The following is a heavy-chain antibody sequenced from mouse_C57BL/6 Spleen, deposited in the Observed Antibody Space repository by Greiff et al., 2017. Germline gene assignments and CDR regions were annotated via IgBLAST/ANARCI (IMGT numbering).Heavy chain of an antibody. Sequence: EVKLMESEGGLVQPGSSMKLSCTASGFTFSDYYMAWVRQVPEKGLEWVANINYDGSSTYYLDSLKSRFIISRDNAKNILYLQMSSLKSEDTATYYCARDWLGCAYWGQGTLVTVSA. CDR1: GFTFSDYY. V-gene: IGHV5-16*01. J-gene: IGHJ3*01. CDR2: INYDGSST. D-gene: IGHD2-2*01. CDR3: ARDWLGCAY.